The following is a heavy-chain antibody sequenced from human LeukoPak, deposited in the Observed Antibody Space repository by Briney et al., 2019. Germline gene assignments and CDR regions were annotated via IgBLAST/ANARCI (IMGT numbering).Heavy chain of an antibody. CDR2: IRWNSGSI. D-gene: IGHD3-22*01. CDR3: AKELYYDSSGYSWYYFDY. V-gene: IGHV3-9*01. CDR1: GFTLDDYA. Sequence: GGSLRLSCAASGFTLDDYAMHWARQAPGKGLEWVSGIRWNSGSIGYADSVKGRFTISRDNAKNSLYLQMNSLRAEDTALYYCAKELYYDSSGYSWYYFDYWGRGTLVSVSS. J-gene: IGHJ4*02.